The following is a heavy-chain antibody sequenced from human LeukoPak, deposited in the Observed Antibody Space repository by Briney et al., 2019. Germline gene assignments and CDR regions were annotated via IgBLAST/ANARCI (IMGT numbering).Heavy chain of an antibody. J-gene: IGHJ5*02. V-gene: IGHV4-59*01. CDR1: GGSMSSYN. D-gene: IGHD6-13*01. Sequence: SETLSLTCTVSGGSMSSYNWSWIRQPPGKGLEWIGYIYYSGSTNYNPSLKSRVTISVDTSKNQFSLKLSSVTAADTAVYYCARDRSSSSWLYVGWFDPWGQGTLVTVSS. CDR2: IYYSGST. CDR3: ARDRSSSSWLYVGWFDP.